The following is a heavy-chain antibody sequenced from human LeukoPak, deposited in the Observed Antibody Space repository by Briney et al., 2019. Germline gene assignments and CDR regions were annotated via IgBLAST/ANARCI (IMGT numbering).Heavy chain of an antibody. V-gene: IGHV4-59*01. Sequence: PSETLSLTCTVSGGSISGYYWSWIRQPPGKGLEWLGYIYYTGSTNYNPSLKSRVTISVDTSKNQFSLKLSSVTAADTAVYYCATLYSGNYPLDYWGQGTLVTVSS. CDR1: GGSISGYY. D-gene: IGHD1-26*01. J-gene: IGHJ4*02. CDR3: ATLYSGNYPLDY. CDR2: IYYTGST.